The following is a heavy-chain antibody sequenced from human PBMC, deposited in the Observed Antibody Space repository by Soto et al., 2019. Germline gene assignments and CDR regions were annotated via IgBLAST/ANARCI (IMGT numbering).Heavy chain of an antibody. CDR3: ARSHSSSTPAQLEFDP. V-gene: IGHV4-31*03. D-gene: IGHD6-13*01. CDR1: GGSISSGDYY. Sequence: SETLSLTCTVSGGSISSGDYYWSWIRQHPGKGLEWIGYIYYSGSTYYNPSLKSRVTISVDTSKNQFSLKLSSVTAADTAVYYCARSHSSSTPAQLEFDPWGQGTLVTVSS. CDR2: IYYSGST. J-gene: IGHJ5*02.